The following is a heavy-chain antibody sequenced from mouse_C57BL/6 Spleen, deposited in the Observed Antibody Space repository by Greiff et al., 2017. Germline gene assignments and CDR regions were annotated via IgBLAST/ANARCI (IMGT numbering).Heavy chain of an antibody. CDR1: GYTFTDYE. D-gene: IGHD2-3*01. Sequence: QVQLQQSGAELVRPGASVTLSCKASGYTFTDYEMHWVKQTPVHGLEWIGAIDPETGGTAYNQKFKGKAILTADKSSSTAYMELRSLTSEDSAVYYCTRRELYDGYYGGYWGQGTTLTVSS. CDR3: TRRELYDGYYGGY. J-gene: IGHJ2*01. V-gene: IGHV1-15*01. CDR2: IDPETGGT.